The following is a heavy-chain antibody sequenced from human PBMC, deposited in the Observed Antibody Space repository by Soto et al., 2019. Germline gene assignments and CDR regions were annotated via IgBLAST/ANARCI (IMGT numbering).Heavy chain of an antibody. D-gene: IGHD6-13*01. V-gene: IGHV5-51*01. J-gene: IGHJ6*03. CDR1: GYSFTSYW. Sequence: GESLKISCKGSGYSFTSYWIGWVRQMPGKGLEWMGIIYPGDSDTRYSPSFQGQVTISADKSISTAYLQWSSLKASDTAMYYCVSRSTAAAGTPDYYYYYMDVWGKGTTVTVSS. CDR3: VSRSTAAAGTPDYYYYYMDV. CDR2: IYPGDSDT.